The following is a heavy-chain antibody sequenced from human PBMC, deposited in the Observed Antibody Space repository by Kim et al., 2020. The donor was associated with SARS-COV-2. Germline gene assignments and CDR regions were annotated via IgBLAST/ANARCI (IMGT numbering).Heavy chain of an antibody. CDR3: ARGRTFFGAVTYFDY. D-gene: IGHD3-3*01. V-gene: IGHV4-59*01. J-gene: IGHJ4*02. CDR1: GGPISSYY. Sequence: SETLSLTCTVSGGPISSYYWSWIRQPPGKGLEWIGNMYYSGSTNYNPSPKRLVTISVDTSKNQFTLTLSPVTAADTAVYYCARGRTFFGAVTYFDYWGQGTLVTVSS. CDR2: MYYSGST.